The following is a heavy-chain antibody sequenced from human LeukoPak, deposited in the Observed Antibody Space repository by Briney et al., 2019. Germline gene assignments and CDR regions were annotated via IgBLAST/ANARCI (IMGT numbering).Heavy chain of an antibody. Sequence: GSLRLSCTVSGFTLSSYEMSWIRQAPGKGLEWIGYIYYSGSTNYNPSLKSRVTISVDTSKNQFSLKLSSVTAADTAVYYCASGYGSGSYPKYYYYYYMDVWGKGTTVTVSS. J-gene: IGHJ6*03. D-gene: IGHD3-10*01. CDR2: IYYSGST. CDR1: GFTLSSYE. V-gene: IGHV4-59*01. CDR3: ASGYGSGSYPKYYYYYYMDV.